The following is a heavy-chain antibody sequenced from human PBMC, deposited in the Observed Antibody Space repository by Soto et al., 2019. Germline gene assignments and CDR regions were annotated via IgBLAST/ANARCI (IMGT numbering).Heavy chain of an antibody. V-gene: IGHV1-46*01. D-gene: IGHD6-13*01. CDR3: ARDLAAAAY. CDR2: INPLPTSGST. J-gene: IGHJ4*02. CDR1: GYIFTNYY. Sequence: QVQLVQSGAEVKKPGASVKVSCKASGYIFTNYYIHWVRQAPGQGLEWMAIINPLPTSGSTNYAPKVEGRVTVTRDTSTSTVYRELSSLRSDDTAEYYFARDLAAAAYWGQGTLVTVSS.